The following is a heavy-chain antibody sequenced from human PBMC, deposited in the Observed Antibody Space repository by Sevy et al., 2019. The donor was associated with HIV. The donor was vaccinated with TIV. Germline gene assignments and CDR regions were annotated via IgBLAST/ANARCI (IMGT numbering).Heavy chain of an antibody. CDR2: ISAYNGNT. J-gene: IGHJ4*02. Sequence: ASVKVSCKASGYTFTSYGISWVRQAPGQGLEWMGWISAYNGNTNYAQKLQGRVTMTTDTSTSTAYMELRSLRSDDTAVYYCARDVRGIAVAGTAGYWGQGTLVTVSS. CDR1: GYTFTSYG. D-gene: IGHD6-19*01. CDR3: ARDVRGIAVAGTAGY. V-gene: IGHV1-18*01.